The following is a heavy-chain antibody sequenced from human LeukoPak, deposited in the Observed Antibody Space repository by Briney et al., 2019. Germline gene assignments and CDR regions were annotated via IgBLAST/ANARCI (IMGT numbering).Heavy chain of an antibody. D-gene: IGHD7-27*01. CDR1: GYIFSNYG. Sequence: ASVKVSCKATGYIFSNYGISWVRQAPGHGLEWMGWISSGGNTNYAPKFQDRATMTTDTSTSTAYMELRSLRFDDTAVYYCARDFAWGSGGAPIDGNWLDPWGQGTLVTVSS. CDR2: ISSGGNT. CDR3: ARDFAWGSGGAPIDGNWLDP. V-gene: IGHV1-18*01. J-gene: IGHJ5*02.